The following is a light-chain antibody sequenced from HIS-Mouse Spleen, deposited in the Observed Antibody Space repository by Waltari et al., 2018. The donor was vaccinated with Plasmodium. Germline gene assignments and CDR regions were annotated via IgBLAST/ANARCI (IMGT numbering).Light chain of an antibody. Sequence: QSVLTQPPSASGTPGQRVTISCSGSSSNIGSNYVYWYQQLPGTAPKLLIYSNNHLPAGVPDRFSGSNAGTSASLAISGLRSEDEADYYCAAWDDSLSGLFGGGTKLTVL. CDR2: SNN. CDR1: SSNIGSNY. J-gene: IGLJ3*02. CDR3: AAWDDSLSGL. V-gene: IGLV1-47*02.